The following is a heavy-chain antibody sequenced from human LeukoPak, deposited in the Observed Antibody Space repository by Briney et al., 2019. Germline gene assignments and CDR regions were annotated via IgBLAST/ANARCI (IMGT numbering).Heavy chain of an antibody. CDR1: GFSLSTSGMY. D-gene: IGHD1-26*01. CDR2: IDWDDDK. J-gene: IGHJ4*02. CDR3: ARIRNPSGRYYFDS. Sequence: SGPTLVNPTQTLTLTCTFSGFSLSTSGMYVNWIRQPPGKALEWLARIDWDDDKYYSTSLKTRLTISKDTSKTQVVLTMTNMDPVDTATYYCARIRNPSGRYYFDSWGQGTLVTVSS. V-gene: IGHV2-70*11.